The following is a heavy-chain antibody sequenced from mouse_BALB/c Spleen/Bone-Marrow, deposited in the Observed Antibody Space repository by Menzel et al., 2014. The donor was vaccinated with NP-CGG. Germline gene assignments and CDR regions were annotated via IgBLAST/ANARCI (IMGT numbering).Heavy chain of an antibody. CDR3: ARAVYGNFDY. D-gene: IGHD2-1*01. CDR1: GFTFSDFY. V-gene: IGHV7-1*02. CDR2: SRNKVNGYTT. J-gene: IGHJ2*01. Sequence: EVQVVESGGGLVQPGGSLILSCATSGFTFSDFYMEWVRQPPGKRLEWIAASRNKVNGYTTEYSASVKGRFIVSRDTSQSILYLQMNALRAEDTAIYYCARAVYGNFDYWGQGTTLTVSS.